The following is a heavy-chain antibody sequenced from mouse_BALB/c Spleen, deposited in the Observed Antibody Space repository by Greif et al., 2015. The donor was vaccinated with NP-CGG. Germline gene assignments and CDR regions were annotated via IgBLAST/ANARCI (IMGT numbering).Heavy chain of an antibody. CDR3: ARDNDYGFAY. J-gene: IGHJ3*01. CDR2: ISDGGSYT. D-gene: IGHD2-4*01. Sequence: EVQLQESGGGLVKPGGSLKLSCAASGFTFSDYYMYWVRQTPEKRLEWVATISDGGSYTYYPDSVKGRFTISRDNAKNNLYLQMSSLKSEDTAMYYCARDNDYGFAYWGQGTLVTVSA. CDR1: GFTFSDYY. V-gene: IGHV5-4*02.